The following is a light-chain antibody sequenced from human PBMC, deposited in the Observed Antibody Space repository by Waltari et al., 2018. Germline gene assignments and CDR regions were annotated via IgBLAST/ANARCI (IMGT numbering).Light chain of an antibody. CDR3: QAWDSSPYV. Sequence: SSALTQPPSVSVSPGQTASITCSGDQLGHKYASWYQQKPGQSPLLVIYEDNKRPSGIPERFSGSSSGNTATLTISGTQAMDEADYYCQAWDSSPYVFGTGTKVTVL. CDR1: QLGHKY. J-gene: IGLJ1*01. V-gene: IGLV3-1*01. CDR2: EDN.